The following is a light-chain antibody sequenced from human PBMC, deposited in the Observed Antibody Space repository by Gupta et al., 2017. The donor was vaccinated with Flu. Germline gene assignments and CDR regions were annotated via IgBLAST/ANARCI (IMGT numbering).Light chain of an antibody. V-gene: IGLV2-8*01. CDR2: EVN. CDR3: SSYAGSSNLI. Sequence: HSALTQPPSASGSPGQSVTISCTGTSSDVGGYNYVSWYQQHPGKVPKLIIYEVNKRPSGVPDRFSGSKSGDTASLTVSGLQAEYEAEYYCSSYAGSSNLIFGGGTKLTVL. J-gene: IGLJ2*01. CDR1: SSDVGGYNY.